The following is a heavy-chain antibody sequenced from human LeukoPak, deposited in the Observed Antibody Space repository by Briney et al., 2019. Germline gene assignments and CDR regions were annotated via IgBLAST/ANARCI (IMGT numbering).Heavy chain of an antibody. J-gene: IGHJ4*02. CDR1: GGTFSSYA. V-gene: IGHV1-69*13. CDR2: IIPIFGTA. D-gene: IGHD3-3*01. Sequence: SVKVSCKASGGTFSSYAFSWVRQAPGQGLEWMGGIIPIFGTANYAQKFQGRVTITADESTSTAYMELSSLRSEDTAVYYCASSLYDFWSGYPNRFDYWGQGTLVTVSS. CDR3: ASSLYDFWSGYPNRFDY.